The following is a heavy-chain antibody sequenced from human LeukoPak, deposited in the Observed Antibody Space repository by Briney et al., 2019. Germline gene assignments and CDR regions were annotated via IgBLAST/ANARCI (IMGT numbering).Heavy chain of an antibody. CDR3: ASRVGALSVFDY. D-gene: IGHD1-26*01. J-gene: IGHJ4*02. CDR2: MNPNSGHT. Sequence: ASVKVSCKASGYTFTGYDINWVRQATGQGPEWMGWMNPNSGHTGYAQKFQGRVTMTRNTSIGTAYMELSSLRSEDTAVYYCASRVGALSVFDYWGQGTLVTVSS. CDR1: GYTFTGYD. V-gene: IGHV1-8*01.